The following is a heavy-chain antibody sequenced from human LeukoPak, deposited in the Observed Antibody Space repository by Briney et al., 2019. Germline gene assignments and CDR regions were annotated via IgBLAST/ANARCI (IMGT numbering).Heavy chain of an antibody. CDR1: GFTFTSYE. D-gene: IGHD3-10*01. CDR2: ISSRGSTI. CDR3: ARLRGSGSPNYYYYGMDV. Sequence: GGSLRPSCGGSGFTFTSYEINWVRQAPGKGLEWVSYISSRGSTIYYADSVKGRFTISRDNAKNSLYLQMNSLRAEDTAVYYCARLRGSGSPNYYYYGMDVWGKGTTVTVSS. J-gene: IGHJ6*04. V-gene: IGHV3-48*03.